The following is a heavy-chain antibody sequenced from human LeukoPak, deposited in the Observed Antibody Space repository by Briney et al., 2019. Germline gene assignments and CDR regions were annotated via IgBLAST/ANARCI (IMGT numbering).Heavy chain of an antibody. D-gene: IGHD5-18*01. CDR2: IYYSGST. J-gene: IGHJ4*02. V-gene: IGHV4-59*01. CDR3: ASYQEGYSYGYLDY. Sequence: SETLSLTCTVSGGSISSYYWSWIRQPPGKGLEWIGYIYYSGSTNYNPSLKSRVTISVDTSKNQFSLKLSSVTAADTAVYYCASYQEGYSYGYLDYWGQGTLVTVSS. CDR1: GGSISSYY.